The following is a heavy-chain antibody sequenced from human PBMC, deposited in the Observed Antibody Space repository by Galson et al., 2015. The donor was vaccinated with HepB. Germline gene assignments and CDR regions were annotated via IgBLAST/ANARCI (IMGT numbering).Heavy chain of an antibody. V-gene: IGHV3-48*01. D-gene: IGHD2-21*02. CDR1: GFTFSIYS. J-gene: IGHJ3*02. Sequence: SLRLSCAASGFTFSIYSMNWVRQAPGKGLEWVSYISTRSSDIYYADSVKGRFTMSRDNAKNSLYLQMNSLRAEDTAVYYCARPCGGDCFGAFDIWGQGTTVTVSS. CDR2: ISTRSSDI. CDR3: ARPCGGDCFGAFDI.